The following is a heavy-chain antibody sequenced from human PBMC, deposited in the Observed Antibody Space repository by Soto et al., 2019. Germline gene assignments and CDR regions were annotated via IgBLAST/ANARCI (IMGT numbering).Heavy chain of an antibody. Sequence: LRLSCAASGFTFSSYGMHWVRQAPGKGLEWVAVIWYDGSNKYYADSVKGRFTISRDNSKNTLYLQMNSLRAEDTAVYYCARDGDSRLRYFDWLSLSYYYYGMDVWGQGTTVTVSS. V-gene: IGHV3-33*01. CDR3: ARDGDSRLRYFDWLSLSYYYYGMDV. J-gene: IGHJ6*02. D-gene: IGHD3-9*01. CDR1: GFTFSSYG. CDR2: IWYDGSNK.